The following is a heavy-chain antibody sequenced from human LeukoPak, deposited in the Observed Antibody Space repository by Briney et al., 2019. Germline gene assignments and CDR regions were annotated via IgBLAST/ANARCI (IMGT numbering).Heavy chain of an antibody. D-gene: IGHD5-12*01. Sequence: LETLSLTCTVSGGSVNSGAYYWSWIRQPPGKGLEWIGNIYSSGSAYYNPSLKSRVTMSVDTSKNQFSLELSSVTAADTAVYYCARTVRAVGSGFDFDYWGQGTLVSVSS. CDR1: GGSVNSGAYY. V-gene: IGHV4-39*07. J-gene: IGHJ4*02. CDR2: IYSSGSA. CDR3: ARTVRAVGSGFDFDY.